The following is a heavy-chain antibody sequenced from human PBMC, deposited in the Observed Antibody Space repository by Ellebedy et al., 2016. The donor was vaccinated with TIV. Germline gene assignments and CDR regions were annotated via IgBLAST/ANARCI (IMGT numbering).Heavy chain of an antibody. CDR1: GGSISSSSYY. D-gene: IGHD6-19*01. CDR3: ARHPLFPLAVAGTFDY. V-gene: IGHV4-61*02. J-gene: IGHJ4*02. Sequence: SETLSLXCTVSGGSISSSSYYWSWIRQPAGKGLEWIGRIYTSGSTNYNPSLKSRVTMSVDTSKNQFSLKLSSVTAADTAVYYCARHPLFPLAVAGTFDYWGQGTLVTVSS. CDR2: IYTSGST.